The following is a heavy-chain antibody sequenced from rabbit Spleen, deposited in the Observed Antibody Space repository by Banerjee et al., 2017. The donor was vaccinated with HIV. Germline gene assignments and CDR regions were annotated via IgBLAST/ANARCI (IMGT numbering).Heavy chain of an antibody. CDR2: IDPVFGIT. V-gene: IGHV1S47*01. Sequence: QEQVVESGGGLVQPGGSLKLSCKASGFDFSSYGVSWARQVPGKGLEWIGYIDPVFGITYYANWVNGRFTISSHNAQNTLYLQLNSLTAADTATYFCARDGAGSSYFNLWGPGTLVTVS. D-gene: IGHD8-1*01. CDR1: GFDFSSYG. J-gene: IGHJ4*01. CDR3: ARDGAGSSYFNL.